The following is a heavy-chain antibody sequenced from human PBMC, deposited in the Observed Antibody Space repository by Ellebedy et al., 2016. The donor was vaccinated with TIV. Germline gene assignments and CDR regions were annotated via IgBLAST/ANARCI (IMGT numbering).Heavy chain of an antibody. CDR2: IWYDGSNK. D-gene: IGHD4-17*01. CDR3: ARGGGAATVTHYYYYGMDV. Sequence: GGSLRLXCAASGFTFSSYGMHWVRQAPGKGLEWVAVIWYDGSNKYYADSVKGRFTISRDNSKNTLYLQMNSLRAEDTAVYYCARGGGAATVTHYYYYGMDVWGQGTTVTVSS. J-gene: IGHJ6*02. CDR1: GFTFSSYG. V-gene: IGHV3-33*01.